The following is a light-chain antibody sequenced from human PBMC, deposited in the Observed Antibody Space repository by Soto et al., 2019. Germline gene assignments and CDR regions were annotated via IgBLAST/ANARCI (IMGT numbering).Light chain of an antibody. CDR2: GIS. CDR1: QRVDNGR. Sequence: EIVLTQSPGTLSLSPGXTATLSCRVSQRVDNGRLAWYQQKPGQAPRLLIYGISNRATGIPDRFSGRGSGTDFTLIIRRLEPEDFAVYYCQKYGDSSPFGQGTKVDIK. J-gene: IGKJ1*01. V-gene: IGKV3-20*01. CDR3: QKYGDSSP.